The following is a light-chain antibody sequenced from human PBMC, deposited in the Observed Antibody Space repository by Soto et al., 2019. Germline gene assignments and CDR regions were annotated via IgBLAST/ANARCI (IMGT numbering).Light chain of an antibody. Sequence: DIQMTQSPSSLSASVGDRVTITCQASQDISNYLNWYQQKPGKAPKLLIYDASNLETGVPSRFSGSGSGTDFTFTISSLQPEDIATYSCQQYDNRPYTVGQGTKLEIK. CDR3: QQYDNRPYT. V-gene: IGKV1-33*01. CDR1: QDISNY. CDR2: DAS. J-gene: IGKJ2*01.